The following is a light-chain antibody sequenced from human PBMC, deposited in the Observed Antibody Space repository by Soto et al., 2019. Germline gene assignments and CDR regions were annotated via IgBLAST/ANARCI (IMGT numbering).Light chain of an antibody. CDR1: SSDVGGYNY. V-gene: IGLV2-14*01. J-gene: IGLJ2*01. CDR2: DFS. CDR3: SSYTISNTLLV. Sequence: QSALTQPASGSGSPGQSITISCTGTSSDVGGYNYVSWYQQHPGKAPRLMIYDFSNRPSGVSNRSSGYNSGNTASLNISGIQAEDEADYYSSSYTISNTLLVFGGGTKLTVL.